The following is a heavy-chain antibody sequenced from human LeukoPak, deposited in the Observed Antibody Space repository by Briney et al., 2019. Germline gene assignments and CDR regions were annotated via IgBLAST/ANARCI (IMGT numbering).Heavy chain of an antibody. D-gene: IGHD3-10*02. CDR1: GFTFSNYR. Sequence: NSGGSLRLSCAASGFTFSNYRMNWVRQAPGKGLEWVLSISTSSSYIYYADLVRGRFTISRDNAKNSLYLQMNGLRAEDTAVYYCAELGITMIGGVWGKGTTVTISS. CDR2: ISTSSSYI. V-gene: IGHV3-21*01. J-gene: IGHJ6*04. CDR3: AELGITMIGGV.